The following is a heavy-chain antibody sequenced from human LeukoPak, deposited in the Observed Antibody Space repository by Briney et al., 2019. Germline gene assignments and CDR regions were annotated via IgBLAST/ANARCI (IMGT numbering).Heavy chain of an antibody. CDR1: GGSFSGYY. Sequence: SETLSLTCAVYGGSFSGYYWSWIRQPPGKGLEWIGEINRSGSTNYNPSLKSRVTISVDTSKNQFSLKLSSVTAADTAVYYCARGDDYGDYGMSYYYGMDVRGQGTTVTVSS. CDR2: INRSGST. J-gene: IGHJ6*02. D-gene: IGHD4-17*01. V-gene: IGHV4-34*01. CDR3: ARGDDYGDYGMSYYYGMDV.